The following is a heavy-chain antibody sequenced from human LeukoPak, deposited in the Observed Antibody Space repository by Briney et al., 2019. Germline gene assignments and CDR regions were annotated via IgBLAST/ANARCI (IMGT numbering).Heavy chain of an antibody. Sequence: PGRSLRLSCKTSGFTFGDYVMSWVRQAPGKGLEWVGFIRSAGYGETAEYAASVKERFTISRDDSKSIAYLQMNSMKSEDTAVYYCSRTVTRFGVLFDYWSQGTLVTVSS. CDR3: SRTVTRFGVLFDY. CDR1: GFTFGDYV. D-gene: IGHD4-23*01. J-gene: IGHJ4*02. CDR2: IRSAGYGETA. V-gene: IGHV3-49*04.